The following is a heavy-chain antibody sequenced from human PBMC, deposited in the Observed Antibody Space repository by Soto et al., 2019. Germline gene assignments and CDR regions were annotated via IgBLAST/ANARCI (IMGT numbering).Heavy chain of an antibody. V-gene: IGHV3-33*01. J-gene: IGHJ6*02. CDR3: ARVGSSSSVGYYGMDV. CDR1: GFTFSSYG. CDR2: IWYDGSNK. Sequence: QVQLVESGGGVVQPGRSLRLSCAASGFTFSSYGMHWVRQAPGKGLEWVAVIWYDGSNKYYADSVKGRFTISRDNSKNTLYLQMNSLRAEDTAVHYCARVGSSSSVGYYGMDVWGQGTTVTVSS. D-gene: IGHD6-6*01.